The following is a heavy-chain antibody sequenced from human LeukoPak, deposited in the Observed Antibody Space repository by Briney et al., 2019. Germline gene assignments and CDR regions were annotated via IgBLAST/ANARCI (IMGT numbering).Heavy chain of an antibody. CDR3: ARDLGATDY. D-gene: IGHD1-26*01. Sequence: GRSLRLSCAASGFAFSNFAMHWVRQAPGKGLEWVAVVSYEGTIKYYTDSAKGRFTISRDNAKNSLYLQMNSLRAEDTAVYYCARDLGATDYWGQGTLVTVSS. CDR1: GFAFSNFA. J-gene: IGHJ4*02. CDR2: VSYEGTIK. V-gene: IGHV3-30*04.